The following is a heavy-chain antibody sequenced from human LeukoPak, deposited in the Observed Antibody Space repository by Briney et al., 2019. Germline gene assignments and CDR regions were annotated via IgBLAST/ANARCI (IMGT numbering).Heavy chain of an antibody. CDR2: IYYSGST. CDR1: GGSISSGDYY. Sequence: SENLSLTCTVSGGSISSGDYYWSWIRPPPGKGLEWIGYIYYSGSTYYNPSLKSRVTITVDTYKNQFSLKLSSVTAADTAVYYCAREGAAAGEFDYWGQGTLVTVSS. D-gene: IGHD6-13*01. J-gene: IGHJ4*02. CDR3: AREGAAAGEFDY. V-gene: IGHV4-30-4*01.